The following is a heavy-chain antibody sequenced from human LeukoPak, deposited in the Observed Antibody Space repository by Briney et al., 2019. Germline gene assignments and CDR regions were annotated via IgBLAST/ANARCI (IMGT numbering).Heavy chain of an antibody. D-gene: IGHD1-26*01. J-gene: IGHJ4*02. V-gene: IGHV4-34*01. CDR1: GGSFSGYY. CDR2: INHSGST. CDR3: ARPAGRDVGATYFDY. Sequence: SETLSLTCAVYGGSFSGYYWSWIRQPPGKGLEWIGEINHSGSTNYNPSLKSRVTISVDTSKNQFSLKLSSVTAADTAVYYCARPAGRDVGATYFDYWGQGTLVTVSS.